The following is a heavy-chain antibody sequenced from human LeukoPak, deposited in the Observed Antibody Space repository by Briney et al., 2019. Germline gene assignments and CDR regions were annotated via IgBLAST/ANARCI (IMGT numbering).Heavy chain of an antibody. CDR2: IIPIFGTA. CDR1: GGTFSSYA. V-gene: IGHV1-69*13. J-gene: IGHJ4*02. CDR3: ARDPDGAVLARD. D-gene: IGHD3-3*01. Sequence: ASVKVSCKASGGTFSSYAISWVRQAPGQGLEWMGGIIPIFGTANYAQKFQGRVTITADESTSTAYMELSSLRSEDTAVYYCARDPDGAVLARDWGQGTLVTVSS.